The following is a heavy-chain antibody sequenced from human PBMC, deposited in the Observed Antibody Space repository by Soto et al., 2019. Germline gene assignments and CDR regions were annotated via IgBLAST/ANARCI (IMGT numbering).Heavy chain of an antibody. CDR2: ISSSGTSI. CDR3: VRSGDYRSGSYWYFFDY. Sequence: PGGSLRLSCAASGFSFSSHNMNWVRQTPGKGLEWVSYISSSGTSIYYADSVKGRFTISRDNAKNSLFLQLNSLRAEDTALYFCVRSGDYRSGSYWYFFDYWGQGALVTVSS. J-gene: IGHJ4*02. D-gene: IGHD3-10*01. V-gene: IGHV3-48*03. CDR1: GFSFSSHN.